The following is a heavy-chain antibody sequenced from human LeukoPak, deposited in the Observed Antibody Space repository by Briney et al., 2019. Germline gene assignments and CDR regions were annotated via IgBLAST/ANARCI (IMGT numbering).Heavy chain of an antibody. Sequence: TGGSLRLSCAASGFTSSNYAMNWVRQVPGKGLEWVSSISTSSSYIYYADSVKGRFTISRDNAKNSLYLQMNSLRAEDTAVYYCARGATDCDIWGQGTMVSVSS. V-gene: IGHV3-21*01. D-gene: IGHD2-21*02. CDR2: ISTSSSYI. CDR1: GFTSSNYA. CDR3: ARGATDCDI. J-gene: IGHJ3*02.